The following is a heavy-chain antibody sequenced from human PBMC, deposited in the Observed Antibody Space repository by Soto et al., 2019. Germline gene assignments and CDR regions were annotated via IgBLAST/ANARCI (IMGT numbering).Heavy chain of an antibody. CDR3: AREMFGELLLDY. V-gene: IGHV3-33*01. D-gene: IGHD3-10*02. Sequence: GGSLRLSCAASGFTFSSYGMHWVRQAPGKGLEWVAVIWYDGSNKYYADSVKGRFTISRDNSKNTLYLQMNSLRAEDTAVYYCAREMFGELLLDYWGQGTLVTVSS. CDR1: GFTFSSYG. J-gene: IGHJ4*02. CDR2: IWYDGSNK.